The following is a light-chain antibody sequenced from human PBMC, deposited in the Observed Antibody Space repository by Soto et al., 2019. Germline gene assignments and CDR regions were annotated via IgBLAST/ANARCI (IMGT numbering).Light chain of an antibody. CDR3: HQYGSSPLYT. J-gene: IGKJ2*01. CDR2: GAS. Sequence: EIELTQSPGPLSSSPGERATLSCRASPSVSSSYLAWYQQKPGQALRLLIYGASSRATGIPDRFSGSGSGTDFSLTISRLEPDDFAVYYCHQYGSSPLYTFGQGTKLEIK. CDR1: PSVSSSY. V-gene: IGKV3-20*01.